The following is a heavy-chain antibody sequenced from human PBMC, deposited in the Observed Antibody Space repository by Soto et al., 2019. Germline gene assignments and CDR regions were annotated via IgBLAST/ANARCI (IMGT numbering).Heavy chain of an antibody. CDR2: ITGGGDNT. D-gene: IGHD3-9*01. CDR1: GFTFTSYA. CDR3: TQDGGSRDWLTVN. J-gene: IGHJ4*02. Sequence: EVQLLESGGDLVQPGGSLRLSCAASGFTFTSYAMSWIRQAPGKGLEWVSAITGGGDNTYYADFVKGRFTISRDNSKNTLYLQMNSLRAEDTAFYYCTQDGGSRDWLTVNWGQGTLVTFSS. V-gene: IGHV3-23*01.